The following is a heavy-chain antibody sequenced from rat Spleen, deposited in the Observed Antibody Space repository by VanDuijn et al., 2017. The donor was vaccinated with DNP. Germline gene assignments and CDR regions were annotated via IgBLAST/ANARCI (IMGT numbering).Heavy chain of an antibody. Sequence: EVQLVESGGGLVQPGRSLKLSCAASGFTFSDYNMAWVRQAPKKGLEWVATISFDGSSTYYRDSVKGRFTISRDNAKSALYLQMDSLRSEETATYYCARVFGYDGTYYYGDYWGQGVMVTVSS. CDR1: GFTFSDYN. J-gene: IGHJ2*01. D-gene: IGHD1-12*02. CDR3: ARVFGYDGTYYYGDY. CDR2: ISFDGSST. V-gene: IGHV5-7*01.